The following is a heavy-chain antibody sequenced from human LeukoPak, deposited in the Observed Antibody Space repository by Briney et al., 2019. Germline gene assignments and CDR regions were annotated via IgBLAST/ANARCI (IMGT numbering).Heavy chain of an antibody. V-gene: IGHV1-69*04. CDR3: ARGIATPLLNYYYYGMDV. J-gene: IGHJ6*02. D-gene: IGHD6-13*01. CDR1: GGTFSSYA. CDR2: IIPILGIA. Sequence: PVKVSCKASGGTFSSYAISWVRQAPGQGLEWMGRIIPILGIANYAQKFQGRVTITADKSTSTAYMELSSLRSEDTAVYYCARGIATPLLNYYYYGMDVWGQGTTVTVSS.